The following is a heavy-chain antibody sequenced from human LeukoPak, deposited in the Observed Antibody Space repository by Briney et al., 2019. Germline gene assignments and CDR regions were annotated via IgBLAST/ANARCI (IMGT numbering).Heavy chain of an antibody. CDR1: GFTVSSNY. CDR2: IYSGGST. V-gene: IGHV3-53*01. J-gene: IGHJ4*02. CDR3: ASGYYYDSSGYYPFDY. Sequence: SGGSLRLSCAASGFTVSSNYMSWVRQAPGKGLEWVSVIYSGGSTYYADSVKGRFTISRDNSKNTLYLQMNSLRAEDTAVYYRASGYYYDSSGYYPFDYWGQGALVTVSS. D-gene: IGHD3-22*01.